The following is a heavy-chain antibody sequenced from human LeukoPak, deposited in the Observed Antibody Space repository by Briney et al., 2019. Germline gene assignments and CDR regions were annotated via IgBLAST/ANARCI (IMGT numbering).Heavy chain of an antibody. D-gene: IGHD6-19*01. CDR2: IRYDGSNK. CDR1: GFTFSSYG. CDR3: ARRSGIAVAGAFDY. Sequence: GGSLRLSCAASGFTFSSYGIHWVRQAPGKGLEWVAFIRYDGSNKYYADSVKGRFTISRDNSKNTLYLQMNSLRAEDTAVYYCARRSGIAVAGAFDYWGQGTLVTVSS. J-gene: IGHJ4*02. V-gene: IGHV3-30*02.